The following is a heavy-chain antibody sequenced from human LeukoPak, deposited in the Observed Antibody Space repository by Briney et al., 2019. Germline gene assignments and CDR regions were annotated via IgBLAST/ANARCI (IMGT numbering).Heavy chain of an antibody. D-gene: IGHD5-18*01. Sequence: KPSETLSLTCTVSGGSISSSSYYWGWIRQPPGKGLEWIGSIYYSGSTYYNPSLKSRVTISVDTPKNQFSLKLSSVTAADTAVYYCARHEAMAYPDAFDIWGQGTMVTVSS. CDR1: GGSISSSSYY. J-gene: IGHJ3*02. CDR3: ARHEAMAYPDAFDI. CDR2: IYYSGST. V-gene: IGHV4-39*01.